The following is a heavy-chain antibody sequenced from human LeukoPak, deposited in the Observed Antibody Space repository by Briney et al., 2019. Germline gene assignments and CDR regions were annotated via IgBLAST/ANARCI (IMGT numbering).Heavy chain of an antibody. CDR1: GGSISSYY. D-gene: IGHD3-22*01. CDR2: IYTSGST. CDR3: ARDSVILGARGAFDI. V-gene: IGHV4-4*07. J-gene: IGHJ3*02. Sequence: PSETLSLTCTVSGGSISSYYWSWIRQPAGKGLEWIGRIYTSGSTNYNPSIKSGVTMSLDTSKNQFSLKLNSVTAADTAVYHCARDSVILGARGAFDIWGQGTMVTVSS.